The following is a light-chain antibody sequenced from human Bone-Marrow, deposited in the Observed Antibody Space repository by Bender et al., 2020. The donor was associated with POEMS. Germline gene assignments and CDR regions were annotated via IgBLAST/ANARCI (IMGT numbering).Light chain of an antibody. J-gene: IGLJ2*01. V-gene: IGLV2-14*03. CDR3: ASYTSSGNLL. Sequence: QSALTQPPSASGSPGLSVTISCTGTSTNIGLYNYVSWYQQHPAKAPKLMIYDVSHRPAVISDRFSGSKSGNTASLTISGLQSGDEADYFCASYTSSGNLLFGGGTKVTVL. CDR2: DVS. CDR1: STNIGLYNY.